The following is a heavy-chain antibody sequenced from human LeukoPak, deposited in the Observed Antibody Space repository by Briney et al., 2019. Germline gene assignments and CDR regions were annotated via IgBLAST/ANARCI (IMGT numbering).Heavy chain of an antibody. V-gene: IGHV3-7*03. D-gene: IGHD3-3*01. CDR2: IKLDGSEK. J-gene: IGHJ4*02. CDR3: ARDQYDTWSRRGNFDS. Sequence: GGSLRLSCVASGFTFGKYWMSWVRQAPGKGLEWVANIKLDGSEKNYVDSVEGRFTISRDNTKNSLYLQMNSLRVEDTAVFYCARDQYDTWSRRGNFDSWGQGTLVIVSS. CDR1: GFTFGKYW.